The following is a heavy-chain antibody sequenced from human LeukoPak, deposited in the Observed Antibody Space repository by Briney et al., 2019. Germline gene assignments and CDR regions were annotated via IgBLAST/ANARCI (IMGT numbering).Heavy chain of an antibody. CDR2: INPNSGGT. D-gene: IGHD2-15*01. CDR3: ARGSAIVVVVAATLSAEYFQH. V-gene: IGHV1-2*04. Sequence: ASVTVSCKASGYTFTGYYMHWVRQAPGQGLEWMGWINPNSGGTNYAQKFQGWVTMTRDTSISTAYMELSRLRSDDPAVYYCARGSAIVVVVAATLSAEYFQHWGQGTLVTVSS. CDR1: GYTFTGYY. J-gene: IGHJ1*01.